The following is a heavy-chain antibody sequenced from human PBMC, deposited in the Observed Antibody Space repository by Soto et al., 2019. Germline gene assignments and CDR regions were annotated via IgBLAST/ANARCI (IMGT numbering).Heavy chain of an antibody. V-gene: IGHV3-30*18. CDR1: GFTFSDYT. J-gene: IGHJ4*02. Sequence: VQLVESGGGVVQPGRSLRLSCEASGFTFSDYTMHWVRQARGKGLEWVAVVTHDGGNTHYADSVKGRFTSSRDSSKNTVSLEMTSLRAEDTAVYYCAKGGRQWLVTSDFNYWGQGALVTVSS. D-gene: IGHD6-19*01. CDR2: VTHDGGNT. CDR3: AKGGRQWLVTSDFNY.